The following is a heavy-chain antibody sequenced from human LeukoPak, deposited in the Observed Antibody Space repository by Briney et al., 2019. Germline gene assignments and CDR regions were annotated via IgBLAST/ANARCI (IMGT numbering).Heavy chain of an antibody. V-gene: IGHV4-34*01. CDR1: GGSFSGYY. D-gene: IGHD1-26*01. CDR2: VNHSGTA. CDR3: ASLNPFSGRRNAFDI. Sequence: SETLSLTCAVHGGSFSGYYWSWIRQPPGQGLEWIGEVNHSGTARYNPSLESRVTISVDTSKSQSSLNVYFVTAANTAVYYCASLNPFSGRRNAFDIWGQGAMVTVSS. J-gene: IGHJ3*02.